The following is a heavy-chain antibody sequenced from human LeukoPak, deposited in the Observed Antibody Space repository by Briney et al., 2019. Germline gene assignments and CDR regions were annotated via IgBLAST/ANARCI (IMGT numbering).Heavy chain of an antibody. V-gene: IGHV3-48*02. CDR3: ARAGLTTYPPNFDY. CDR1: GFTFSSYS. J-gene: IGHJ4*02. D-gene: IGHD1-1*01. Sequence: GGSLRLSCAASGFTFSSYSMNWVRQAPGKGLEWVSYISSSSSTINYADSVKGRFTISRDNAKNSLFPQMNSLRDEDTAVYYCARAGLTTYPPNFDYWGQGTLVTVSS. CDR2: ISSSSSTI.